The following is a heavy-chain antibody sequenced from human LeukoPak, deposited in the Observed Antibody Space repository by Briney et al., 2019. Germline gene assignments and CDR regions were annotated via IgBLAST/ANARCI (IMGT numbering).Heavy chain of an antibody. Sequence: SETLSLTCTVSGGSISTYYWSWIRQPPGKGLEWIGYIHYSGSIKYNPSLKSRVTISLGTSKNQFSLRLSSVTAADTAVYYCARSVDIAMVTFDYWGQGTRVTVSS. V-gene: IGHV4-59*01. CDR1: GGSISTYY. J-gene: IGHJ4*02. D-gene: IGHD5-18*01. CDR3: ARSVDIAMVTFDY. CDR2: IHYSGSI.